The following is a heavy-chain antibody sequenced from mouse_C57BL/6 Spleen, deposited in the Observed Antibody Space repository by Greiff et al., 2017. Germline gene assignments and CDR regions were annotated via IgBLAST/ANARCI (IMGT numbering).Heavy chain of an antibody. CDR2: IYPRSGNT. CDR3: AFITTPMDY. Sequence: QVQLQQSGAELARPGASVKLSCKASGYTFTSYGISWVKQRTGQGLEWIAEIYPRSGNTYYNEKFKGKVTLTTDKSSSTAYMELRRLTSEDSAVYFCAFITTPMDYWGQGTSVTVSS. D-gene: IGHD1-1*01. CDR1: GYTFTSYG. J-gene: IGHJ4*01. V-gene: IGHV1-81*01.